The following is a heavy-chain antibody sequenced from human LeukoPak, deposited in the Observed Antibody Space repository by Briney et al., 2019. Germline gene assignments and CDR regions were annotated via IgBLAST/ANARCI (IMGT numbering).Heavy chain of an antibody. Sequence: ASVKVSCKASGYTFTGYYMHWVRQAPGQGLEWMGWINPNRGGTNYAQKFQGWVTMTRDTSISTAYMELSRLRSDDTAVYYCARGSFSSWSADYWGQGTLVTVSS. CDR2: INPNRGGT. D-gene: IGHD6-13*01. J-gene: IGHJ4*02. V-gene: IGHV1-2*04. CDR1: GYTFTGYY. CDR3: ARGSFSSWSADY.